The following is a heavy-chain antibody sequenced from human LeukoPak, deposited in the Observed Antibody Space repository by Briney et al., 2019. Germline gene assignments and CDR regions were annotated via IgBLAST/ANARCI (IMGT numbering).Heavy chain of an antibody. CDR2: ISGSGGST. Sequence: GGSLRLSCAASGFTFSSWWMTWVRQAPGKGLEWVSAISGSGGSTYYADSVKGRFTISRDNSKNTLYLQMNSLRAEDTAVYYCAKDRYYGSGSYSPLFDYWGQGTLVTVSS. V-gene: IGHV3-23*01. D-gene: IGHD3-10*01. J-gene: IGHJ4*02. CDR3: AKDRYYGSGSYSPLFDY. CDR1: GFTFSSWW.